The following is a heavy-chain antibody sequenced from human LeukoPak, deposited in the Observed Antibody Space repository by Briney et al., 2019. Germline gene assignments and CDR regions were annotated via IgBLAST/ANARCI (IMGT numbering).Heavy chain of an antibody. V-gene: IGHV4-30-4*01. CDR2: IYYSGCT. D-gene: IGHD6-19*01. CDR3: ARSSGESGFFDY. CDR1: GGSISSGDYY. Sequence: SQTLSLTCTVSGGSISSGDYYWSWIRQPPGKGLEWIGYIYYSGCTYYNLSLKSRVTISVDTSKNQFSLKLSSVTAADTAVYYCARSSGESGFFDYWGQGTLVTVSS. J-gene: IGHJ4*02.